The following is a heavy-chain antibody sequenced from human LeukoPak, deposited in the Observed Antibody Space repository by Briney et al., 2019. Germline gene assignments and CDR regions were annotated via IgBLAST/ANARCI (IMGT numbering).Heavy chain of an antibody. CDR3: ARDLIGGNFDY. J-gene: IGHJ4*02. Sequence: PGGSLRLSCAASGFTVSSNYMSWVRQAPGKGLEWVSVIYSGGSTYYADSVKGRFTISRDNSKNTLYLQMNSLRAEDTAVYYCARDLIGGNFDYWGQGTLVTVSS. CDR1: GFTVSSNY. V-gene: IGHV3-66*01. CDR2: IYSGGST. D-gene: IGHD4-23*01.